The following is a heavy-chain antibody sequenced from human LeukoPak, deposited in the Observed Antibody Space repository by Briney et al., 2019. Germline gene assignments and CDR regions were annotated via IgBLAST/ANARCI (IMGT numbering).Heavy chain of an antibody. D-gene: IGHD3-22*01. CDR2: ISGSGGST. V-gene: IGHV3-23*01. CDR3: AKDGALMYYYDSNGYFGH. Sequence: GGSLRLSCAASGFTFSSYAMSWVRRAPGKGLEWVSAISGSGGSTYYADSVKGRFTISRDNSKNTLYLQMNSLRAEDTAVYYCAKDGALMYYYDSNGYFGHWGQGTLVTVSS. CDR1: GFTFSSYA. J-gene: IGHJ4*02.